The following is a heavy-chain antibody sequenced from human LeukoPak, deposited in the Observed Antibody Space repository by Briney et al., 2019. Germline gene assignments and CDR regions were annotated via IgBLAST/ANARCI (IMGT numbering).Heavy chain of an antibody. V-gene: IGHV3-7*01. J-gene: IGHJ4*02. CDR2: IIQDGSAK. D-gene: IGHD3-22*01. CDR1: GFTFTNYW. Sequence: GGSLRLSCVASGFTFTNYWMSWVRQAPGKGLEWVANIIQDGSAKYYVDSVKGRFTISRDNAKTSLYLQMNSLRADDTAVYYCASLYDSSGYYLGYWGQGTLVTVSS. CDR3: ASLYDSSGYYLGY.